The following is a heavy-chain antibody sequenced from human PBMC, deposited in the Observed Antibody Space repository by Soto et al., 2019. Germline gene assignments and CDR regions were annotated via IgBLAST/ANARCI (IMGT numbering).Heavy chain of an antibody. CDR2: ITHSGGT. CDR3: ARGLEAGYRRIVRKAHFVIDY. CDR1: GGSFSDYS. J-gene: IGHJ4*02. Sequence: QVQLQQWGAGLLKPSETLSLTCAVSGGSFSDYSWSWIRQPPGKGLEWIGEITHSGGTNYNRSLKRRLTVSIETSRRQFSLKLNSVTAADTAVYSCARGLEAGYRRIVRKAHFVIDYWGQGSLVTVSS. V-gene: IGHV4-34*02. D-gene: IGHD3-16*02.